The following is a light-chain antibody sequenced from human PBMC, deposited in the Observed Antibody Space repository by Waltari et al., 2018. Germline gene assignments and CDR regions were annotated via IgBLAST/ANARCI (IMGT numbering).Light chain of an antibody. Sequence: QSAPTQPPSVSGSPGQSVTISCTGTSDVLGIYNSLSWYQQYPGKAPKVIIYDVTNRPSGVSHRFSGSKSGNTASLTISGLQAEDEADYYCSSQTTAYTWIFGGGTRLTVL. CDR3: SSQTTAYTWI. CDR1: SDVLGIYNS. CDR2: DVT. V-gene: IGLV2-14*01. J-gene: IGLJ2*01.